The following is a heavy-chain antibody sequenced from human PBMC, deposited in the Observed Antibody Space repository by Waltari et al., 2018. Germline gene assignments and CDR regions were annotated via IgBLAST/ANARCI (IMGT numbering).Heavy chain of an antibody. J-gene: IGHJ3*02. V-gene: IGHV4-31*02. Sequence: QVQLQESGPGLVKPSQTLSLTCTVSGGSISSGGYYWSWIRQHPGEGLEWIGYIYHSGSTYYNPSLKSRVTISGDTSKNQFSLKLSSVTAADTAVYYCARDPELAAAGTWDDAFDIWGQGTMVTVSS. CDR1: GGSISSGGYY. CDR2: IYHSGST. D-gene: IGHD6-13*01. CDR3: ARDPELAAAGTWDDAFDI.